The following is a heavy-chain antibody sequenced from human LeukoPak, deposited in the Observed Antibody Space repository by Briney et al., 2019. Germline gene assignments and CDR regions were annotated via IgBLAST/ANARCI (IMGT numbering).Heavy chain of an antibody. V-gene: IGHV3-74*01. CDR2: INKDGSAT. D-gene: IGHD5-18*01. CDR3: VRDVTYSFDF. J-gene: IGHJ4*02. Sequence: GSLRLSCAASDVTFSNSWMHWVRQVPGKGLVWVSRINKDGSATSNAESVEGRFTMSRDNAKNTLYLQMNSLRADDTAVYYCVRDVTYSFDFWGQGTLVTVSS. CDR1: DVTFSNSW.